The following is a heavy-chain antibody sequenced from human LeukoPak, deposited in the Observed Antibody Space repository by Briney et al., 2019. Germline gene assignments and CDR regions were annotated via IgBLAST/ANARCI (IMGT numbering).Heavy chain of an antibody. Sequence: GESLKISCKGSGYSFTSYWIGWVRQMPGKGLERMGIIYPGDSDTRYSPSFQGQVSISADKSISTAYLQWSSLKASDTAMYYCARYIGAVAGNFWFDLWGQGTLVTVSS. V-gene: IGHV5-51*01. D-gene: IGHD6-19*01. CDR3: ARYIGAVAGNFWFDL. CDR1: GYSFTSYW. CDR2: IYPGDSDT. J-gene: IGHJ5*02.